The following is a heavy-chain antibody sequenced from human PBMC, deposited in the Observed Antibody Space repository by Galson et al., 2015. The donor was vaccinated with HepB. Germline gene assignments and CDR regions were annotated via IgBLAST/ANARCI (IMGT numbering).Heavy chain of an antibody. CDR2: IEPDGSGE. CDR3: VSTSRRSSIDY. Sequence: SLRLSCAASGFSFSNSWMMWLRQAPGKGLEWVAAIEPDGSGEWYVDSVRGRFAISRDNAKNSLYLQVNSLRAEDTALYYCVSTSRRSSIDYWGQGTLVAVSS. J-gene: IGHJ4*02. CDR1: GFSFSNSW. D-gene: IGHD1-26*01. V-gene: IGHV3-7*01.